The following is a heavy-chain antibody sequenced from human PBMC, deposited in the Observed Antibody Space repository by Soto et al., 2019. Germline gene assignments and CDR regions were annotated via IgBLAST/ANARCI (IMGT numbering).Heavy chain of an antibody. CDR3: AKRYDFWSGRWYGLGV. Sequence: LSLTCSVSGASINSANWWVWVRQPPGKGLEWIGEIYHIGSTTYNPSLKSRATISVDKSKNQFSLIVTSVTAADTAVYYCAKRYDFWSGRWYGLGVWGQGTTVTVSS. CDR2: IYHIGST. V-gene: IGHV4-4*02. J-gene: IGHJ6*02. CDR1: GASINSANW. D-gene: IGHD3-3*01.